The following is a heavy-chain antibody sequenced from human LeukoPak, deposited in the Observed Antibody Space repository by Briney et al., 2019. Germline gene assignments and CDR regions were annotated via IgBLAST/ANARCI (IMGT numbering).Heavy chain of an antibody. D-gene: IGHD6-6*01. Sequence: GGSLRLSCAASEFTFTSYELNWVRQAPGKGLEWVSYISSSGNTISYADSVKGRFTVSRDNAKNSLYLQVISLRAEDTAVYYCARGPSIAARYDAFDIWGQGTMVTVSS. V-gene: IGHV3-48*03. CDR1: EFTFTSYE. CDR3: ARGPSIAARYDAFDI. J-gene: IGHJ3*02. CDR2: ISSSGNTI.